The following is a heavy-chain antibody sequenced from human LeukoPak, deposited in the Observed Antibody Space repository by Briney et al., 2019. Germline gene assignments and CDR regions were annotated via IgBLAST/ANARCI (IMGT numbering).Heavy chain of an antibody. J-gene: IGHJ3*02. D-gene: IGHD4-23*01. CDR2: VSYDGTNK. CDR1: GFTFSNYG. V-gene: IGHV3-30*03. CDR3: ARGTEDYGGSPDATIRRPFAI. Sequence: GGSLRLSCAASGFTFSNYGMRWVRHAPGEGLEWVAVVSYDGTNKYYADSVKGRFTISRDNSKTTLYLQMNSLRAEDTAVYYCARGTEDYGGSPDATIRRPFAIWGQGTMVTVST.